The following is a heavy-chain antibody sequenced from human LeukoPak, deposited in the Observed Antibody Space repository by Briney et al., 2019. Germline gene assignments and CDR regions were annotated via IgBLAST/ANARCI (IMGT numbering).Heavy chain of an antibody. CDR1: GGSISSGGYY. J-gene: IGHJ4*02. V-gene: IGHV4-30-2*01. CDR2: IYHSGST. D-gene: IGHD1/OR15-1a*01. CDR3: ARELKNQEFEQRGFDY. Sequence: PSETLSLTCTVSGGSISSGGYYWSWIRQPPGKGLEWIGYIYHSGSTYYNPSLKSRVTISVDRSKNQFSLKLSSVTAADTAVYYCARELKNQEFEQRGFDYWGQGTLVTVSS.